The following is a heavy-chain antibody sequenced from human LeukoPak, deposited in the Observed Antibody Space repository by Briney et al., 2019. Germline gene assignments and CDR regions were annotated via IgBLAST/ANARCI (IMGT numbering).Heavy chain of an antibody. J-gene: IGHJ6*03. CDR1: GGSISSSSYY. CDR2: IYYSGST. Sequence: PSETLSLTCTVSGGSISSSSYYWSWIRQPPGKGLEWIGYIYYSGSTNYNPSLKSRVTISVDTSKNQFSLKLSSVTAADTAVYYCARESDLLDYYYYMDVWGKGTTVTVSS. V-gene: IGHV4-61*01. CDR3: ARESDLLDYYYYMDV. D-gene: IGHD1-26*01.